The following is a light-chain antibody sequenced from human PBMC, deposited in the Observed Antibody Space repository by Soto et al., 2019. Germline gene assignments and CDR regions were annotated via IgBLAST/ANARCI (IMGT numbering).Light chain of an antibody. CDR2: DVS. CDR1: SSAVGGYNY. Sequence: QSALTQPRSVSGSPGQSVTISCTGTSSAVGGYNYVSWYQQHPGKAPKLMIYDVSKWPSGVPDRFSGSKSGNTASLTISGLQAEDEADYYCCSYAGNSLWVFGGGTKLTVL. CDR3: CSYAGNSLWV. V-gene: IGLV2-11*01. J-gene: IGLJ3*02.